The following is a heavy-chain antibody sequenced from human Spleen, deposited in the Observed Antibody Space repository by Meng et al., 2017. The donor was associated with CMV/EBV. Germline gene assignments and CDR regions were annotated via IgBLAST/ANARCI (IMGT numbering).Heavy chain of an antibody. V-gene: IGHV3-15*01. J-gene: IGHJ4*02. CDR1: GFTVSSNY. D-gene: IGHD1-26*01. Sequence: GESLKISCAASGFTVSSNYMSWVRQAPGKGLEWVGRIKSKTDGGTTDYAAPVKGRFTISRDDSKNTLYLQMNSLKTEDTAVYYCTTSEWELHTIDYWGLGTLVTVSS. CDR2: IKSKTDGGTT. CDR3: TTSEWELHTIDY.